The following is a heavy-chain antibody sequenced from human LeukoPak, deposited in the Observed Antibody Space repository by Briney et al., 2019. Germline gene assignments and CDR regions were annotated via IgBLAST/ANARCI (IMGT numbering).Heavy chain of an antibody. CDR3: AHRRALSNYWNYGEFDY. V-gene: IGHV2-5*02. Sequence: ESGPTLVNPTQTLTLTCTFSGFSLTTSGAGVGWIRQPPGEALEWLAVIYWDDDKRYNPSLKSRLSITKDTSKNQVVLSVTNVDPMDTATFYCAHRRALSNYWNYGEFDYWGQGARVTVSS. CDR1: GFSLTTSGAG. D-gene: IGHD1-7*01. CDR2: IYWDDDK. J-gene: IGHJ4*02.